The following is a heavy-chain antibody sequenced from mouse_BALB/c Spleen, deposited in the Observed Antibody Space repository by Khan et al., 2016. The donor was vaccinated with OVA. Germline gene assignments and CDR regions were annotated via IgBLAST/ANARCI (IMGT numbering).Heavy chain of an antibody. Sequence: QVQLKQSGPGLVAPSQSLSITCTVSGFSLNNYDISWVRQPPGEGLEWLGVIWTGGGTNYNSAFMSRLSISKDNSKSQVFLKMNSLQSDDTAIYYCVRRGNYYGSVYWYFDVWGAGTTVTVSS. V-gene: IGHV2-9-2*01. CDR2: IWTGGGT. CDR1: GFSLNNYD. CDR3: VRRGNYYGSVYWYFDV. D-gene: IGHD1-1*01. J-gene: IGHJ1*01.